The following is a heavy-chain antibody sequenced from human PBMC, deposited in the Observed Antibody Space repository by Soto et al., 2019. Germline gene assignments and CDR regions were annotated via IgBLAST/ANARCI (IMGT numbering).Heavy chain of an antibody. CDR2: ISGSGGST. D-gene: IGHD3-3*01. CDR3: AKCTIFGVCYMDV. Sequence: GGSLRLSCAASGFTFSSYAMSRVRQAPGKGLEWVSAISGSGGSTYYADSVKGRFTISRDNSKNTLYLQMNSLRAEDTAVYYCAKCTIFGVCYMDVWGKGTTVTVSS. J-gene: IGHJ6*03. V-gene: IGHV3-23*01. CDR1: GFTFSSYA.